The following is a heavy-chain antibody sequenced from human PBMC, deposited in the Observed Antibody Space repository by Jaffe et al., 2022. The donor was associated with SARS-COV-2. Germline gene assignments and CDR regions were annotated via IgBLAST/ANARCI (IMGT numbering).Heavy chain of an antibody. D-gene: IGHD1-26*01. V-gene: IGHV4-4*02. CDR2: IYHSGST. CDR1: GGSISSSNW. Sequence: QVQLQESGPGLVKPSGTLSLTCAVSGGSISSSNWWSWVRQPPGKGLEWIGEIYHSGSTNYNPSLKSRVTISVDKSKNQFSLKLSSVTAADTAVYYCARGPWAVGATSRDYYYGMDVWGQGTTVTVSS. J-gene: IGHJ6*02. CDR3: ARGPWAVGATSRDYYYGMDV.